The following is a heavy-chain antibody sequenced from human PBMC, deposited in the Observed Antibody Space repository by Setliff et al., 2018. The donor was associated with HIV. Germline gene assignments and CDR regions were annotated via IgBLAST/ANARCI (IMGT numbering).Heavy chain of an antibody. Sequence: LRLSCAASGFPVSYYIMNWVRQAPGKGLEWVSFISRSNSYIYYADSVKGRFTISRDNAKNSLYLQMNSLRAEDTAVYYCARDVSWRVRTYIDYWGQGALVTVSS. CDR3: ARDVSWRVRTYIDY. J-gene: IGHJ4*02. CDR1: GFPVSYYI. D-gene: IGHD3-3*01. CDR2: ISRSNSYI. V-gene: IGHV3-21*01.